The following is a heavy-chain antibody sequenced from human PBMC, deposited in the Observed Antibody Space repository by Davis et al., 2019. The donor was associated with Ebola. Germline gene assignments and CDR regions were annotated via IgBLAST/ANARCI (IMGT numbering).Heavy chain of an antibody. D-gene: IGHD6-6*01. J-gene: IGHJ5*02. CDR1: GFIFSSYT. V-gene: IGHV3-21*01. Sequence: GESLKISCAASGFIFSSYTLNWVRQAPGKGLEWVSFIGSSSNSIYYVDSLKGRFTISRDNAKNSLYLQMNSLRAEDTAVYYCAKGGGTSSSDFRRTWGQGTLVTVSS. CDR2: IGSSSNSI. CDR3: AKGGGTSSSDFRRT.